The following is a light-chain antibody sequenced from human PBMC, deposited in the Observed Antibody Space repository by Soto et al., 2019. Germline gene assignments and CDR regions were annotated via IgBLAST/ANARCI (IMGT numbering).Light chain of an antibody. CDR1: TSNMAKNF. CDR3: GTWDSSLRTVV. Sequence: QSVLTQPPSVSAAPGQTVSISCSGGTSNMAKNFVSWYQQFPGAAPKLLMYEDNKRPSGIPDRFSGSKSGTSATLGITGLQTGDEADYYCGTWDSSLRTVVIGGGTKVTVL. CDR2: EDN. J-gene: IGLJ2*01. V-gene: IGLV1-51*02.